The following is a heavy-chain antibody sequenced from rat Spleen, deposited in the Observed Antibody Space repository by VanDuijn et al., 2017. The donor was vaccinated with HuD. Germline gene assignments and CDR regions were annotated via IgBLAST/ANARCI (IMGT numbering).Heavy chain of an antibody. CDR2: IWSGENT. CDR3: ARSGGYGYYFDY. D-gene: IGHD1-11*01. CDR1: GFSLTSNY. J-gene: IGHJ2*01. V-gene: IGHV2S12*01. Sequence: QVQLKETGPGLVQPTQTLSITCTVSGFSLTSNYLQWVRQTPGKGLEWIAAIWSGENTYYNSALKSRLSISRDTSKSQVLLKMNSLQTEDTAMYFCARSGGYGYYFDYWGQGVMVTVSS.